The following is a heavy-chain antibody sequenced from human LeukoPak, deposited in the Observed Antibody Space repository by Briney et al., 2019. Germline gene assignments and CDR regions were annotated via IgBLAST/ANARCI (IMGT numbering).Heavy chain of an antibody. CDR1: GFTFSSYW. Sequence: GGSLRLFCAPAGFTFSSYWVSWVRQHPGKWLEWVAKIKQDGSEKYYVDYVQGRFIISRDNVKNSLYLQMNSLSAEDTAVYYCARVAPKSRLELGGTFDYWGDGTLVTVSS. V-gene: IGHV3-7*01. CDR2: IKQDGSEK. D-gene: IGHD5-24*01. CDR3: ARVAPKSRLELGGTFDY. J-gene: IGHJ4*01.